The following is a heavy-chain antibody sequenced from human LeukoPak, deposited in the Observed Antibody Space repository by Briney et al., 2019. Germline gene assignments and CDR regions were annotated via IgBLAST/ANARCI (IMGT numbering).Heavy chain of an antibody. J-gene: IGHJ4*02. V-gene: IGHV4-34*01. CDR3: AIFDILTGYGSGGFDY. D-gene: IGHD3-9*01. Sequence: SETLSLTCAVYGGSFSGYYWSWIRQPPGKGLEWIGEINHSGSTNYNPSLKSRVTIAVDSSKTQFSLKLSSVTAADTAVYYCAIFDILTGYGSGGFDYWGQGTLVTVSS. CDR2: INHSGST. CDR1: GGSFSGYY.